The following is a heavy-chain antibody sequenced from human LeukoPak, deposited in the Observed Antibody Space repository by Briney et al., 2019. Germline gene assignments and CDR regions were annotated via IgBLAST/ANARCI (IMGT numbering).Heavy chain of an antibody. Sequence: GASVKVSCKASGGTFSSYAISRVRQAPGQGLEWMGRIIPILGIANYAQKFQGRVTITADKSTSTAYMELSSLRSEDTAVYYCARGGAAAGQDDDAFDIWGQGTMVTVSS. CDR2: IIPILGIA. V-gene: IGHV1-69*04. D-gene: IGHD6-13*01. J-gene: IGHJ3*02. CDR3: ARGGAAAGQDDDAFDI. CDR1: GGTFSSYA.